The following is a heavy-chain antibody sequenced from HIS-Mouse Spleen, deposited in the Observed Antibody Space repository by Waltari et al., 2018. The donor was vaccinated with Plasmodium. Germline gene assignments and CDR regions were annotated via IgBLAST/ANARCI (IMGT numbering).Heavy chain of an antibody. D-gene: IGHD3-10*01. Sequence: QVQLQESGPGLVKPSETLSLTCTVSGGSISSYYWSWIRQPAGKGLEWIGRIYTSGSTNYNPPHKSRVTMSVDTSKNQFSLKLSSGTAADTAVYYCARTWVRGVTTNWFDPWGQGTLVTVSS. CDR3: ARTWVRGVTTNWFDP. CDR1: GGSISSYY. V-gene: IGHV4-4*07. J-gene: IGHJ5*02. CDR2: IYTSGST.